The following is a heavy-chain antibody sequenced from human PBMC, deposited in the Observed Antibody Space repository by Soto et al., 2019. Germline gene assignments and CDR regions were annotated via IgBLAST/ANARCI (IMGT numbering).Heavy chain of an antibody. CDR2: ISWNSGGI. Sequence: EVQLVESGGGLVQPGRSLRLSCTTSGFTFDDYAMHWVRQAPGKGLEWVSSISWNSGGIAYADSVKGRFTISRDNAKNSLYLQMNSLRAEDTAFYYGAKDAFKLGVLSGDNWFDPWGQGTLVTVSS. D-gene: IGHD6-25*01. CDR1: GFTFDDYA. CDR3: AKDAFKLGVLSGDNWFDP. V-gene: IGHV3-9*01. J-gene: IGHJ5*02.